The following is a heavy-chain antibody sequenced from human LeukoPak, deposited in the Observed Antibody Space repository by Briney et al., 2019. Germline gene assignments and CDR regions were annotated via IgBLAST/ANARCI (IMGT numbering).Heavy chain of an antibody. CDR2: IYKSGST. Sequence: SETLSLTCTVSGGSIGWDYWSWIRQSAGKGLEWIGRIYKSGSTNYNPSFRSRVTMSVDTSKNQFSLSVTSVTAADTAVYYCAREEYFQDSNGYSYYFHSWGQGALVTVSS. J-gene: IGHJ4*02. D-gene: IGHD3-22*01. V-gene: IGHV4-4*07. CDR1: GGSIGWDY. CDR3: AREEYFQDSNGYSYYFHS.